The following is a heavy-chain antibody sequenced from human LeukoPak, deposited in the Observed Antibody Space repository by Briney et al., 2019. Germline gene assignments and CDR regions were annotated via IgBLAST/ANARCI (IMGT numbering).Heavy chain of an antibody. D-gene: IGHD3-3*01. Sequence: ASVKVSCKASGYTFTSYYMHWVRQAPGQGLEWMGLINPSGGSTSYAQKFQGRVTMTRDTSTSTVYMELSSLRSEDTAVYYCARGSYYDFWSGYFYYYYGMDVWGQGTTVTVSS. V-gene: IGHV1-46*01. J-gene: IGHJ6*02. CDR1: GYTFTSYY. CDR2: INPSGGST. CDR3: ARGSYYDFWSGYFYYYYGMDV.